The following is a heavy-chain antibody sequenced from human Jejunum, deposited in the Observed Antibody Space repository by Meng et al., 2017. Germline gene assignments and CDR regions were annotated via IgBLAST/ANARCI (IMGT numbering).Heavy chain of an antibody. CDR1: GGSFTRYA. Sequence: QVQLVQSGAEVKGPGSSVKVSCKTSGGSFTRYAITWVRQAPGQGLEWMGGIIPISGTTKYAQKLQGRVTITADQSTSTAYMELSSLTSEDTAVYYCARGAVDFAPWGQGTLVTVSS. V-gene: IGHV1-69*01. J-gene: IGHJ5*02. D-gene: IGHD6-19*01. CDR2: IIPISGTT. CDR3: ARGAVDFAP.